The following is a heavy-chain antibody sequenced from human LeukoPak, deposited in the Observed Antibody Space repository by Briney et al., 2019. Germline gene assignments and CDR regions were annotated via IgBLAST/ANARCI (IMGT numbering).Heavy chain of an antibody. D-gene: IGHD3-22*01. CDR3: ARQDYYDSSHY. Sequence: ASVKVSCEASGYTFTSYNMHWVRQAPGQGLEWMGKTNPSVGSTTYAQKFQGRVTMTRDTSTSTVYMELSSLRSEDTAVYYCARQDYYDSSHYWGQGTLVIVSS. V-gene: IGHV1-46*03. J-gene: IGHJ4*02. CDR1: GYTFTSYN. CDR2: TNPSVGST.